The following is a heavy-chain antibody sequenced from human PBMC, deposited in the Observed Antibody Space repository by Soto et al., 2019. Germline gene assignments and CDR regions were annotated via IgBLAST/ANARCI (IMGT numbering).Heavy chain of an antibody. V-gene: IGHV3-23*01. CDR1: GFTFSSYA. CDR3: AKGGGYSYGYGY. CDR2: ISGSGGST. D-gene: IGHD5-18*01. Sequence: EVQLLESGGGLVQPGGSLRLSCAASGFTFSSYAMSWVRQAPGKGLEWDSAISGSGGSTYYADSVKGRFTISRDNSKNTLYLQMNSLRAEDTAVYYCAKGGGYSYGYGYWGQGTLVTVSS. J-gene: IGHJ4*02.